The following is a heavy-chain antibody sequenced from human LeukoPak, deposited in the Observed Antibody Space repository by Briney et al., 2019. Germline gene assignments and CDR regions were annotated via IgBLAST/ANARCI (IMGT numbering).Heavy chain of an antibody. Sequence: SVKVSFKASAYTFTDYFIHWVRQAPGQGLEWMGGIIPIFGTANYAQKFQGRVAITADESTSTAYMELSSLRSEDTAVYYCARDKGIVVVVAATNYYYGMDVWGQGTTVTVSS. CDR2: IIPIFGTA. D-gene: IGHD2-15*01. CDR3: ARDKGIVVVVAATNYYYGMDV. V-gene: IGHV1-69*13. J-gene: IGHJ6*02. CDR1: AYTFTDYF.